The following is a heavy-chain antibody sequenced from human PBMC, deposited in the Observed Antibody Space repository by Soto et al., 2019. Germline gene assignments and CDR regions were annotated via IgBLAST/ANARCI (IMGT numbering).Heavy chain of an antibody. D-gene: IGHD4-17*01. J-gene: IGHJ4*02. CDR3: ARFSGDYATYYFDY. Sequence: SETLSLTCAVYGGSFSGYYWSWIRQPPGKGLEWIGEINHSGSTNYNPSLKSRVTISVDTSKNQFSLKLSSVTAADTAVYYCARFSGDYATYYFDYWGQGTLVTVSS. CDR2: INHSGST. V-gene: IGHV4-34*01. CDR1: GGSFSGYY.